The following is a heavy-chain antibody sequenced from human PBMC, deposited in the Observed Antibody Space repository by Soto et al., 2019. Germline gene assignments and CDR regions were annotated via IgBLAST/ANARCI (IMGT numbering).Heavy chain of an antibody. J-gene: IGHJ5*02. CDR1: GGSISSYY. D-gene: IGHD6-13*01. CDR2: IYYSGST. V-gene: IGHV4-59*01. Sequence: SETLSLTCTVSGGSISSYYWSWIRQPPGKGLEWIGYIYYSGSTNYNPSLKSRVTISVDTSKNQFSLKLSSVTAADTAVYYCARSGGLSSSWLNWFDPWGQGTLVTVSS. CDR3: ARSGGLSSSWLNWFDP.